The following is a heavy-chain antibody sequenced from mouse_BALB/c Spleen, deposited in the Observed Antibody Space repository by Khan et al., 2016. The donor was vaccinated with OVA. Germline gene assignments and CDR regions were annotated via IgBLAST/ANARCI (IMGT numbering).Heavy chain of an antibody. J-gene: IGHJ3*01. V-gene: IGHV1-9*01. CDR2: ILPGSVNT. CDR1: GYTFSTYW. CDR3: ARGGTAWFVS. D-gene: IGHD3-3*01. Sequence: QVQLQQSGAELMKPGASVKISCKATGYTFSTYWIEWVKQRPGHGLEWIGEILPGSVNTTYNEKFKGKATITAATSSNTAYIQLSGLTSEDSAVYYCARGGTAWFVSWGQGTLVTVSA.